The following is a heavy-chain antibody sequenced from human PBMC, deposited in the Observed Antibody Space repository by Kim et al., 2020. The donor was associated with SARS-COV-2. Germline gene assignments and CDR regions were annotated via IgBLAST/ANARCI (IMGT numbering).Heavy chain of an antibody. D-gene: IGHD2-8*02. V-gene: IGHV4-34*01. CDR3: ARGAGTADY. Sequence: STNYNPALKSRVTISVDPSKNQFSLKLSSVSAADTAVYYCARGAGTADYWGQGTLVTVSS. J-gene: IGHJ4*02. CDR2: ST.